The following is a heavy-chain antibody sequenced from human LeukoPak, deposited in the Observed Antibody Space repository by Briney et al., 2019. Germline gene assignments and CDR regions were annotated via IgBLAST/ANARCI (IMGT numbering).Heavy chain of an antibody. CDR1: GYPFTGYF. CDR3: ARANYYDSIGDAFDI. J-gene: IGHJ3*02. V-gene: IGHV1-2*04. Sequence: ASVKVSYKASGYPFTGYFIHWVRQAPGLGLEWMGWINPNSDGTNYAQKFQGWVTLTRDTSINTAYMELSSLKSDDTAVYYCARANYYDSIGDAFDIWGQGTMVTVSS. CDR2: INPNSDGT. D-gene: IGHD3-22*01.